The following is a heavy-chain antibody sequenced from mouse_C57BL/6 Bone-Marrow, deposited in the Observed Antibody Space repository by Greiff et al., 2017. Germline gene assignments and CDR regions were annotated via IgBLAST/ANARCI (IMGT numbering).Heavy chain of an antibody. CDR3: AIHPHYYGSYYCDY. CDR2: IHPSDSDT. J-gene: IGHJ2*01. Sequence: QVQLQQPGAELVKPGASVKVSCKASGYTFTSYWMHWVKQRPGQGLEWIGRIHPSDSDTNSNQKFKGKATLTVAKSSSTAYMKLSSLTAEDSAVYYCAIHPHYYGSYYCDYWGQGTTLTVSS. D-gene: IGHD1-1*01. CDR1: GYTFTSYW. V-gene: IGHV1-74*01.